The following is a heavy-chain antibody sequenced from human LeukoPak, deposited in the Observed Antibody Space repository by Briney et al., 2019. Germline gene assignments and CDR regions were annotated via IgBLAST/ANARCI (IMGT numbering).Heavy chain of an antibody. CDR1: GFIVSSNY. CDR3: ARGPIVGPTKGFDP. Sequence: GGSLRLSCAASGFIVSSNYMSWVRQAPGKGLEWVSVIYSGGATYYADSVRGRFTISRDNSKNMLYLQMNSLRAEDTAVYYCARGPIVGPTKGFDPWGQGTLVTVSS. CDR2: IYSGGAT. V-gene: IGHV3-53*01. D-gene: IGHD1-26*01. J-gene: IGHJ5*02.